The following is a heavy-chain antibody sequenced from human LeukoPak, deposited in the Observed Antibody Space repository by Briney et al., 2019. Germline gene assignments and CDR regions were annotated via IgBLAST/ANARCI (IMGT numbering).Heavy chain of an antibody. V-gene: IGHV1-18*04. Sequence: GASVKVSCKASGYTFTSYGISWVRQAPGQGLEWMGWISAHNGNTNYAQKLQGRVTMTTDTSTSTAYMELRSLRSDDTAVYYCARVEDRDYVWGSYRLADYGGQGTLSPSPQ. CDR1: GYTFTSYG. CDR2: ISAHNGNT. CDR3: ARVEDRDYVWGSYRLADY. J-gene: IGHJ4*02. D-gene: IGHD3-16*02.